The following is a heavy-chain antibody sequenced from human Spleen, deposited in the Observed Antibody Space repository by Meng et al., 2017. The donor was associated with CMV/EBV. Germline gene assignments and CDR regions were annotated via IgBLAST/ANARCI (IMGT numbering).Heavy chain of an antibody. CDR2: IYPGDSDT. J-gene: IGHJ4*02. D-gene: IGHD2-2*01. CDR3: ARQKDIVVVPAAALDY. CDR1: GYSFTSYW. Sequence: KVSCKGSGYSFTSYWIGWVRQMPGKGLEWMGIIYPGDSDTRYSPSFQGQVTISADKSISTAYLQWSSLKASDTAMYCCARQKDIVVVPAAALDYWGQGTLVTVSS. V-gene: IGHV5-51*01.